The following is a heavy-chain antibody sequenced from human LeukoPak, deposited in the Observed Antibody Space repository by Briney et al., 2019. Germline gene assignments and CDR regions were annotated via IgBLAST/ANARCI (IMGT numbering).Heavy chain of an antibody. V-gene: IGHV3-7*05. Sequence: GGSLRLSCAASGFTFSSYWMTWVRQAPGKGLEWVANVKQDESQRYYVDSVKGRFTISRDNAKNSLYLQMNSLSAEDTAVYYCARSRPATDVDAFDLWGPGTMVTASS. CDR1: GFTFSSYW. CDR3: ARSRPATDVDAFDL. CDR2: VKQDESQR. J-gene: IGHJ3*01. D-gene: IGHD6-13*01.